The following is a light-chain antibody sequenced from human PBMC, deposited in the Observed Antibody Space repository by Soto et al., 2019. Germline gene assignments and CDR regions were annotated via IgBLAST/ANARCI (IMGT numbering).Light chain of an antibody. CDR2: DAS. CDR3: QQRSNWPPAIA. Sequence: EIVLTQSPATLSLSLGETATLSCRASQSVSSYLAWCLQTPGQAPRLLIYDASNRATGIPARFSGSGSGTDFTLTISSLEPDDFAVYYCQQRSNWPPAIAFGQGTRLEIK. V-gene: IGKV3-11*01. CDR1: QSVSSY. J-gene: IGKJ5*01.